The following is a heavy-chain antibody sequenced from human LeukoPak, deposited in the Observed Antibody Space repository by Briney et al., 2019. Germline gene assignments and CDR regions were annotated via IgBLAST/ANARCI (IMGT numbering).Heavy chain of an antibody. CDR1: EYTFTGYY. V-gene: IGHV1-2*02. J-gene: IGHJ3*02. CDR2: INPNSGGT. Sequence: ASVKVSCKASEYTFTGYYMHWVRQAPGQGLEWMGWINPNSGGTNYAQKFQGRVTMTRDTSISTAYMELSRLRSDDTAVYYCARGGDMVVVVIATGDAFDIWGQGTMVTVSS. CDR3: ARGGDMVVVVIATGDAFDI. D-gene: IGHD3-22*01.